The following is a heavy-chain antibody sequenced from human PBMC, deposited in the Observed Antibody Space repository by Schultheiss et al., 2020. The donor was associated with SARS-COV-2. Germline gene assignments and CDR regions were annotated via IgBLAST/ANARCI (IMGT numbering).Heavy chain of an antibody. CDR2: IYYSGST. D-gene: IGHD5-24*01. CDR3: ARDTSTIPFDY. Sequence: SETLSLTCTVSGGSISSGGYYWSWIRQHPGKGLEWIGYIYYSGSTNYNPSLKSRVTISVDTSKNQFSLKLSSVTAADTAVYYCARDTSTIPFDYWGQGTLVTVSS. J-gene: IGHJ4*02. CDR1: GGSISSGGYY. V-gene: IGHV4-61*08.